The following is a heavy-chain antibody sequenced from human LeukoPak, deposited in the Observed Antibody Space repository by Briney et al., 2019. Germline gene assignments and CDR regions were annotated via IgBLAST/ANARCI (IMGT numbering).Heavy chain of an antibody. CDR2: IDTDNYM. Sequence: GGSLRLSCAASGFTLSSHFFNWVRQAPGKGLEWVSSIDTDNYMYYADSVKGRFTISRDNAKNSLFLQMNSLRADDTAVYYCARLGGSFSDYWGQGVLVTVSS. CDR1: GFTLSSHF. J-gene: IGHJ4*02. CDR3: ARLGGSFSDY. V-gene: IGHV3-69-1*01. D-gene: IGHD1-26*01.